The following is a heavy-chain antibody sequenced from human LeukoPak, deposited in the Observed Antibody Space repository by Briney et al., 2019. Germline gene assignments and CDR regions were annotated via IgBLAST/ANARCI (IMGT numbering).Heavy chain of an antibody. CDR3: ARVGGWFGELLG. J-gene: IGHJ4*02. V-gene: IGHV4-34*01. D-gene: IGHD3-10*01. CDR1: GGSFSGYY. CDR2: INHSGST. Sequence: PSETLSLTCAVYGGSFSGYYWSWIRQPPGKGLEWIGEINHSGSTNYNPSLKSRVTISVDTSKNQFSLKLSSVTAADTAVYYCARVGGWFGELLGWGQGTLVTVSS.